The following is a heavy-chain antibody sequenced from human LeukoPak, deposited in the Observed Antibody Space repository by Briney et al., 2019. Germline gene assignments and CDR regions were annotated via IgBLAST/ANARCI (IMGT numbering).Heavy chain of an antibody. D-gene: IGHD3-10*01. CDR2: IYYSGDT. V-gene: IGHV4-39*01. CDR1: GGSISSSSYH. Sequence: SESLSFTCSVSGGSISSSSYHWDWIRQSPGRGLEGFGDIYYSGDTNYKPPLKSRITTSVDTSKNQFSLRLSSVTAADTAVYYCARTISIRSDTWGDIKYFDYWGQGTLVTVSS. CDR3: ARTISIRSDTWGDIKYFDY. J-gene: IGHJ4*02.